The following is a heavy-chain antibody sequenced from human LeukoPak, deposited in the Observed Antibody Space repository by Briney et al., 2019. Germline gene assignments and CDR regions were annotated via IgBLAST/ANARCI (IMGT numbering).Heavy chain of an antibody. CDR3: AREPTLLRYFDWTYYFDY. CDR2: INNSGST. D-gene: IGHD3-9*01. J-gene: IGHJ4*02. CDR1: GGSFSGYY. V-gene: IGHV4-34*01. Sequence: PSETLSLTCAVYGGSFSGYYWSWIRQPPGKGLEWIGEINNSGSTNYNPSLKSRVTISVDTSKNQFSLKLSSVTAADTAVYYCAREPTLLRYFDWTYYFDYWGQGTLVTVSS.